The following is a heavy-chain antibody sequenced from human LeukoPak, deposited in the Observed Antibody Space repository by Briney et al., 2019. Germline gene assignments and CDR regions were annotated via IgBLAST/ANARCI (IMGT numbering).Heavy chain of an antibody. CDR2: ISGSGGST. CDR3: ATYLTMTLDY. D-gene: IGHD5-24*01. Sequence: GGSLRLSCAASGFTFNNFAMSWVRQAPGKGLEWVSAISGSGGSTYYADSVKGRFTISRDNAKNSLYLQMNSLRAEDTAIYYCATYLTMTLDYWGQGTLVTVSS. CDR1: GFTFNNFA. J-gene: IGHJ4*02. V-gene: IGHV3-23*01.